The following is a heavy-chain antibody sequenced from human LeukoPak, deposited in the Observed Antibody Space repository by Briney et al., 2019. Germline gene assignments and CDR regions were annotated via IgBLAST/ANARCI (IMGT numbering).Heavy chain of an antibody. CDR3: ARDGHYCSGGSCYSVY. CDR1: GYTFTGYY. Sequence: ASVKVSCKASGYTFTGYYMHWGRQAPGQGLEWMGWISAYNGNTNYAQKLQGRVTMTTDTSTSTAYMELRSLRSDDTAVYYCARDGHYCSGGSCYSVYWGQGTLVTVSS. V-gene: IGHV1-18*04. J-gene: IGHJ4*02. CDR2: ISAYNGNT. D-gene: IGHD2-15*01.